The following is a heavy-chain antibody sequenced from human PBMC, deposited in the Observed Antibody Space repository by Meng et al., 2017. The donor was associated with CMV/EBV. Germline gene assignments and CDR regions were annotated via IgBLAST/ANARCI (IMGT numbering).Heavy chain of an antibody. J-gene: IGHJ4*02. Sequence: SETLSLTCTVSGGSISSSSYYWGWIRQPPGKGLEWIGSIYYSGSTYYNPSLKSRVTISVDTSKNQFSLKPSSVTAADTAVYYCASYIVVVPAAIGDWGQGTLVTVSS. CDR1: GGSISSSSYY. V-gene: IGHV4-39*01. CDR2: IYYSGST. CDR3: ASYIVVVPAAIGD. D-gene: IGHD2-2*01.